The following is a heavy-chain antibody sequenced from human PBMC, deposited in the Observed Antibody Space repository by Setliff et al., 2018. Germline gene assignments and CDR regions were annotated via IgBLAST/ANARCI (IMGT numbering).Heavy chain of an antibody. J-gene: IGHJ4*02. CDR3: ARLGYRGDLDY. V-gene: IGHV4-39*01. Sequence: SETLSLTCNVSADSISSSYDYWAWIRQPPGKGLEWIGSIYNSGSTYYNTSLKSRVSISVDTSKNQFSLKLSSVTAADTAVYYCARLGYRGDLDYWGQGTLVTVSS. CDR1: ADSISSSYDY. CDR2: IYNSGST. D-gene: IGHD5-12*01.